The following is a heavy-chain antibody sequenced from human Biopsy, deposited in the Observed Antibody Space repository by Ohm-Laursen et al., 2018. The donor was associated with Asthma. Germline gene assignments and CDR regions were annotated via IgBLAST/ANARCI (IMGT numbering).Heavy chain of an antibody. J-gene: IGHJ4*02. D-gene: IGHD6-19*01. Sequence: SLRLSCAAFGFTFDGYGMSWVRQAPGKGLDWVSGINWNGGSTGYADSVKGRFTISRDNAKNSLYLQMNSLRAEDTALYHCGRDMGGFGSGWFPVEFWGQGTLVTVSS. V-gene: IGHV3-20*01. CDR1: GFTFDGYG. CDR2: INWNGGST. CDR3: GRDMGGFGSGWFPVEF.